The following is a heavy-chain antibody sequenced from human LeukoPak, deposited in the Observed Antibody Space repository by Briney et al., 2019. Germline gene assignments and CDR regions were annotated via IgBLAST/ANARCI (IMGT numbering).Heavy chain of an antibody. D-gene: IGHD5-12*01. CDR2: ISGSGGTT. J-gene: IGHJ4*02. Sequence: PGGSLRLSCAASGFTFSNYAMSWVRQAPGKGLEWVSAISGSGGTTYYADSVKGRFTISRDNSRNTLYLQMNSLRAEDTAVYYCASILIAIVAPGDYFDYWGQGTLVTVSS. CDR1: GFTFSNYA. V-gene: IGHV3-23*01. CDR3: ASILIAIVAPGDYFDY.